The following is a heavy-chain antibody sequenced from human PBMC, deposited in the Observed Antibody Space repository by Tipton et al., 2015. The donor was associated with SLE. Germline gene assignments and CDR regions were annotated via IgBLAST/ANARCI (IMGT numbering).Heavy chain of an antibody. CDR2: IYYSGST. CDR3: APSIAARPRDWYFDL. D-gene: IGHD6-6*01. J-gene: IGHJ2*01. Sequence: TLSLTCTVSGGSISSSSYYWGWIRQPPGKGLEWIGSIYYSGSTYYNPSLKSRVTISVDTSKNRFSRKLSSVTAADTAVYYCAPSIAARPRDWYFDLWGRGTLVTVSS. CDR1: GGSISSSSYY. V-gene: IGHV4-39*01.